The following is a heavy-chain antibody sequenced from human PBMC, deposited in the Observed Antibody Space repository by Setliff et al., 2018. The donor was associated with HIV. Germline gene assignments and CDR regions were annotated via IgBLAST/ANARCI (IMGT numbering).Heavy chain of an antibody. J-gene: IGHJ3*02. CDR3: ARDSDDSGFWDAFNT. CDR2: IHTSGST. CDR1: GGSINSDSYY. D-gene: IGHD3-22*01. Sequence: ASETLSLTCTVFGGSINSDSYYWTWIRQPAGKGLEWIGHIHTSGSTNYNPSLKSRVTISVDTSKNQFSLRLTSMTAADTAVYYCARDSDDSGFWDAFNTWGQGTMVTVSS. V-gene: IGHV4-61*09.